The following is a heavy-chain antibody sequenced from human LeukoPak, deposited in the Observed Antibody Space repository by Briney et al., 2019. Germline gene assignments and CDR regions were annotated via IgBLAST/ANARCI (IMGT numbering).Heavy chain of an antibody. CDR2: IYYSGST. Sequence: SETLSLTCTVSGGSISSSSYYWGWIRQPPGKGLEWIGSIYYSGSTYYNPSLKSRVTISVDTSKNQFSLKLSSVTAADTAVYYCARGRVRGVMLSAFDIWGQGTMVTVSS. D-gene: IGHD3-10*01. CDR3: ARGRVRGVMLSAFDI. J-gene: IGHJ3*02. CDR1: GGSISSSSYY. V-gene: IGHV4-39*07.